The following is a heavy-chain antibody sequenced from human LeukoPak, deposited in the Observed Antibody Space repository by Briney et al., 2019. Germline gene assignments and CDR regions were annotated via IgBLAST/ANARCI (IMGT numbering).Heavy chain of an antibody. J-gene: IGHJ4*02. CDR3: ARVGLIAAAYYFDY. CDR2: ISSTTNYI. Sequence: GGSLRLSCAASGFTFSSYSMNWVRQAPGKGLEWVSSISSTTNYIYYTDSVKGRFTISRDNAKNSLYLQMNSLRAEDTAVYYCARVGLIAAAYYFDYWGQGTLVTVSS. V-gene: IGHV3-21*01. CDR1: GFTFSSYS. D-gene: IGHD6-13*01.